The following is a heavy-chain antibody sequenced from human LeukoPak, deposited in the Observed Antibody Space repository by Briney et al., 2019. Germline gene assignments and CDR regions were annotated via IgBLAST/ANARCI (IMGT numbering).Heavy chain of an antibody. V-gene: IGHV4-34*01. CDR1: GGSFSGYY. D-gene: IGHD3-10*01. CDR2: INHSGST. J-gene: IGHJ4*02. CDR3: ARRLLWFGELINYFDY. Sequence: SATLSLPCAVYGGSFSGYYWSCIRQPPGKGLEWIGEINHSGSTNYNPSLKSRVTISVDTSKNQFSLKLSSVTAADTAVYYCARRLLWFGELINYFDYWGQGTLVTVSS.